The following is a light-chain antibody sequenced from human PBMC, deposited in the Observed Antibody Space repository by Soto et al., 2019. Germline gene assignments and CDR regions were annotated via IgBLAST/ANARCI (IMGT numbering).Light chain of an antibody. Sequence: EMVMTQSPATLSLSPGERATLSCRASQSVSRNLAWYQHKPGQAPRLLIYDASNRATGIPARFSGSGSGTEFTLTISSLEPEDFEVYYCQQRSNWPITVGQGTRLEIK. V-gene: IGKV3-11*01. CDR2: DAS. CDR1: QSVSRN. CDR3: QQRSNWPIT. J-gene: IGKJ5*01.